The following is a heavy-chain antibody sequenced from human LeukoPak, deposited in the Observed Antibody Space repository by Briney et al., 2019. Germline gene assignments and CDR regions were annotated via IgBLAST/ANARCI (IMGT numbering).Heavy chain of an antibody. D-gene: IGHD4-23*01. CDR2: ISSSSSYI. J-gene: IGHJ4*02. V-gene: IGHV3-21*01. Sequence: GGSLRLSCAASGFTFSSYWMNWVRQAPGKGLEWVSSISSSSSYIYYADSVKGRFTISRDNAKNSLYLQMSSLRAEDTAVYYCAPTNPLDFGGLTSDYWGQGTLVTVSS. CDR1: GFTFSSYW. CDR3: APTNPLDFGGLTSDY.